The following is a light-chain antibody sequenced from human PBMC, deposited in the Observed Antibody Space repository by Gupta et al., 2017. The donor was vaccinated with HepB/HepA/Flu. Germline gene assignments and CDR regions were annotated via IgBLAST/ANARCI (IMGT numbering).Light chain of an antibody. CDR2: EVS. V-gene: IGLV2-23*02. J-gene: IGLJ2*01. Sequence: QSALTQPASASGSPGQSITISCTGTSSEVGSYKLVSWYQQNPGKAPNLIIYEVSKRPSGVANRFSGSKSGNTASLTISGLQAEDDADYYGCSYAGSSTSVFGGGTKLTVL. CDR1: SSEVGSYKL. CDR3: CSYAGSSTSV.